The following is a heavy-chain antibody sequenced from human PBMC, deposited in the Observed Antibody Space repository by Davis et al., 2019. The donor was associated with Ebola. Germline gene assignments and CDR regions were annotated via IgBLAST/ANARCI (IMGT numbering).Heavy chain of an antibody. CDR3: ARGREALWFGELLYY. J-gene: IGHJ4*02. CDR1: GFTFSSYA. D-gene: IGHD3-10*01. V-gene: IGHV3-23*01. Sequence: GGSLRPSCPASGFTFSSYAMSWVRQAPGKGLAWVSAISGSGGSTYYADSVKGRFTISRDNSKNTLYLQMNSLTAEDTAVYYCARGREALWFGELLYYWGQGTLVTVSS. CDR2: ISGSGGST.